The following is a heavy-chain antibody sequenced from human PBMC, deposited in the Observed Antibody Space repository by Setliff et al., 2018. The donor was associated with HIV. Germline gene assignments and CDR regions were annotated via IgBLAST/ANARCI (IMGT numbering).Heavy chain of an antibody. J-gene: IGHJ4*02. V-gene: IGHV4-4*07. D-gene: IGHD2-21*02. CDR2: IQTSGRT. CDR3: ARSSRVNCGGDCCLFDY. CDR1: GGSISNCY. Sequence: KTSETLSLTCTVSGGSISNCYWSWIRQPAGKGLEWIGRIQTSGRTNNNPSLKSRVTMSVDTSKNQFSLILTSVTAADTAVYYCARSSRVNCGGDCCLFDYWGQGTPVTVS.